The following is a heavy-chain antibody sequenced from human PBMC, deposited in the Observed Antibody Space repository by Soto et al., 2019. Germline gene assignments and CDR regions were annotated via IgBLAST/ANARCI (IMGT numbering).Heavy chain of an antibody. D-gene: IGHD3-22*01. CDR3: ARGDGYDSSGPLGY. CDR1: GFTFSSYA. Sequence: GGSLRLSCAASGFTFSSYAMHWVRQAPGKGLEWVAVISYDGSNKYYADSVKGLFTISRDNSKNTLYLQMNSLRAEDTAVYYCARGDGYDSSGPLGYWGQGTLVTVSS. J-gene: IGHJ4*02. CDR2: ISYDGSNK. V-gene: IGHV3-30-3*01.